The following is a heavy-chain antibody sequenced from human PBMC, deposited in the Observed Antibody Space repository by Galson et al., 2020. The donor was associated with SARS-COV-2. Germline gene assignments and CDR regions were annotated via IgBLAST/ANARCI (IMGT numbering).Heavy chain of an antibody. Sequence: ETSETLSLTCAVYGGSFSGYYWSWIRQPPGKGLEWIGEINHSGSTNYNPSLKSRVTISVDTSKNQFSLKLSSVTAADTAVYYCARGGGGNIAFDYWGQGTLVTVSS. CDR3: ARGGGGNIAFDY. D-gene: IGHD2-15*01. V-gene: IGHV4-34*01. CDR2: INHSGST. J-gene: IGHJ4*02. CDR1: GGSFSGYY.